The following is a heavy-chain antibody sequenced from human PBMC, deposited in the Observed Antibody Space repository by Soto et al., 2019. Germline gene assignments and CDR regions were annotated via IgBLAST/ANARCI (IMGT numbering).Heavy chain of an antibody. D-gene: IGHD2-15*01. V-gene: IGHV4-39*01. CDR1: GGSISSSSYY. CDR2: IYYSGST. J-gene: IGHJ4*02. Sequence: QLQLQESGPGLVKPSETLSLTCTVSGGSISSSSYYWGWIRQPPGKGLEWIGSIYYSGSTYYNLSLKSRVTISVDTSKNQLSLKLSYVTDADTAVYFCARLTGYCSGDSCRIDYWGQGTLVTVSS. CDR3: ARLTGYCSGDSCRIDY.